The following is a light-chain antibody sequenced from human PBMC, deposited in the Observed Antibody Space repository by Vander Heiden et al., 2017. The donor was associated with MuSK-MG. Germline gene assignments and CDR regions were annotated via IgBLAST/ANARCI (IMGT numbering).Light chain of an antibody. J-gene: IGKJ2*01. V-gene: IGKV1-39*01. Sequence: DIQMTQSPSSLSASVGDRVTITCRASQSISSYLNWYQQKPGKAPKLLIYAASSLQSGVPSRFSGSGYGTDFTLTISSRQPADFATYYCQQSYSTPPYTFGQGTKLEIK. CDR3: QQSYSTPPYT. CDR1: QSISSY. CDR2: AAS.